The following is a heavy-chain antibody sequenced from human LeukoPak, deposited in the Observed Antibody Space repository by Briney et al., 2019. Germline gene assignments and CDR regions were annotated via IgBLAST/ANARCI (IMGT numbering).Heavy chain of an antibody. J-gene: IGHJ4*02. V-gene: IGHV3-30*02. Sequence: GGSLRLSCAASGFTFSNYVMHWVRQAPGKGLEWVADIRYDGSNKYYADSVKGRFTISRDNAKKSLYLQMNSLTIEDTALYYCTKDSRWLQLYIRGCYFDHWGLGTLVSVAA. CDR3: TKDSRWLQLYIRGCYFDH. D-gene: IGHD5-24*01. CDR1: GFTFSNYV. CDR2: IRYDGSNK.